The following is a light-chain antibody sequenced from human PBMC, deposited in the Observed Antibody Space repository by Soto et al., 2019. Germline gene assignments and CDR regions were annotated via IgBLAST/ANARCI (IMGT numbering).Light chain of an antibody. CDR1: QGISSY. CDR2: AAS. J-gene: IGKJ5*01. Sequence: IQLTQSPSSLSASVGDRVTITCRASQGISSYLAWYQQKPGKAPNLLIYAASTFQSGVPSRFSGSGSGTDFNLTITSLQPEDFATYYCQQLNSYPITFGQGTRLEIK. V-gene: IGKV1-9*01. CDR3: QQLNSYPIT.